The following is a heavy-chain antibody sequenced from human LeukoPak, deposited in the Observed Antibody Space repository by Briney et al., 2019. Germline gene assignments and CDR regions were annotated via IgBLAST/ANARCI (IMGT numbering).Heavy chain of an antibody. Sequence: GGSLRLSCAASGFTFSSYSMNWVRQAPGKGLEWVSYIRTSGTNTDYTGSVKGRFTISRDNAKNSLYLQMNSLRAEDTAVYYCARMNYVSSGWGAPFDYWGQGTLVTVSS. V-gene: IGHV3-48*04. D-gene: IGHD1-7*01. CDR1: GFTFSSYS. CDR2: IRTSGTNT. J-gene: IGHJ4*02. CDR3: ARMNYVSSGWGAPFDY.